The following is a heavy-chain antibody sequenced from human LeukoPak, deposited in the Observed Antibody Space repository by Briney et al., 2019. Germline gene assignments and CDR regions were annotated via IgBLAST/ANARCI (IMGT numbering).Heavy chain of an antibody. CDR3: ARGSDDFWSGQNWFDP. CDR1: GYTLTSYD. J-gene: IGHJ5*02. V-gene: IGHV1-8*01. Sequence: GASVKVSCKASGYTLTSYDINWVRQATGQGLEWMGWMNPNSGNTGYAQKFQGRVTMTRNTSISTAYMELSSLRSEDTAVYYCARGSDDFWSGQNWFDPWGQGTLVTVSS. D-gene: IGHD3-3*01. CDR2: MNPNSGNT.